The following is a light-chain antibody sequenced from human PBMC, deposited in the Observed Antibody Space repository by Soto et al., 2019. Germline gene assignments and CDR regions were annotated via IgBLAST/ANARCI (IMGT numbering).Light chain of an antibody. CDR1: QSVSNN. CDR2: VAS. Sequence: EIVMTQSPATLSVSPGERATLSCRASQSVSNNLAWYQQKPGQTPKLLIYVASTRSTGIPARFSGSGSGTEFTLTISSLQSEDVAVYYCQQYNVWPLTFGGGTKVEFK. V-gene: IGKV3-15*01. CDR3: QQYNVWPLT. J-gene: IGKJ4*01.